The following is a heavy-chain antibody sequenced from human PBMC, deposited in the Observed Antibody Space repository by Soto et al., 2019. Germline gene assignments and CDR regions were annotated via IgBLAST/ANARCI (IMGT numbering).Heavy chain of an antibody. CDR1: GGSIIRGGYY. D-gene: IGHD3-3*01. Sequence: PSETLSLTCTVSGGSIIRGGYYWRWIRQHPGKGLEWIGYIYYSGSTYYNPSLKSRVTISVDTSKNQFSLKLSSVTAADTAVYYCARAGGYYDFWSGYYAGLDWFDPWGQGTLVTVS. J-gene: IGHJ5*02. V-gene: IGHV4-31*03. CDR2: IYYSGST. CDR3: ARAGGYYDFWSGYYAGLDWFDP.